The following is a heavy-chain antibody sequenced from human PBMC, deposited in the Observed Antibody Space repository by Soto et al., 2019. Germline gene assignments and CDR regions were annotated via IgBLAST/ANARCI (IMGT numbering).Heavy chain of an antibody. V-gene: IGHV4-39*07. CDR3: ARENYGGNSGLDY. CDR2: IYYSGST. Sequence: SETLSLTCTVSGGSISSSNYYWGWIRQPPGKGLEWIGSIYYSGSTAYNSSLKSRVTMSVDTSKNQLSLRLSSVTAADTAVYYCARENYGGNSGLDYWGQGTLVTVSS. J-gene: IGHJ4*02. D-gene: IGHD4-17*01. CDR1: GGSISSSNYY.